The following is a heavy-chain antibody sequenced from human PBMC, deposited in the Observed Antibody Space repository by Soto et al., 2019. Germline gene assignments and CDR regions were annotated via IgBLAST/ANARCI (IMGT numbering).Heavy chain of an antibody. V-gene: IGHV3-53*01. CDR3: ARDLDAFDT. J-gene: IGHJ3*02. CDR2: IYSGENA. Sequence: EVQLVQSGGGLVQPGGSLRLSCAGYGVTVTINYMNWVRQAPGKGLEWVSVIYSGENAYYADSVAGRFTISRDNSKNTLYLQMNSLRVEDTAVYYCARDLDAFDTWGQGTTVIVSS. CDR1: GVTVTINY.